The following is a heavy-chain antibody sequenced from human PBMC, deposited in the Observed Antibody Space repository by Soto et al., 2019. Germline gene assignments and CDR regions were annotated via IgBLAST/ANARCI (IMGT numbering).Heavy chain of an antibody. CDR1: GGTFSSYA. CDR3: XXXXXLVPAAILRYYYYGMDV. D-gene: IGHD2-2*01. J-gene: IGHJ6*02. Sequence: QVQLVQSGAEVKKPGSSVKVSCKASGGTFSSYAISWVRXAPGQGLXWMGGIIPIFGTANYAQKFQGRVTITADESTSXXYMXXXXXRSXDXXXXXXXXXXXLVPAAILRYYYYGMDVWGQGTTVTVSS. V-gene: IGHV1-69*12. CDR2: IIPIFGTA.